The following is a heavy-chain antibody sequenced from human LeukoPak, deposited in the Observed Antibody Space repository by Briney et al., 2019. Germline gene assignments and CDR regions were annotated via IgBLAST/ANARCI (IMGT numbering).Heavy chain of an antibody. D-gene: IGHD5-24*01. J-gene: IGHJ3*02. CDR1: GGTFSSYA. Sequence: SVKVSCKASGGTFSSYAISWVRHAPGQGLEWMGGIIPIFGTANYAQKFQGRVTITADESTSTAYMELSSLRSEDTAVYYCARDQMVVATFTLDAFDIWGQGTMVTVSS. CDR3: ARDQMVVATFTLDAFDI. CDR2: IIPIFGTA. V-gene: IGHV1-69*13.